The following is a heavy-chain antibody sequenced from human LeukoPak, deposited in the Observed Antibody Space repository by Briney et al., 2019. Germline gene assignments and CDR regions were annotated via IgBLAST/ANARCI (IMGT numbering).Heavy chain of an antibody. Sequence: GGSLRLSCAASGFTLSSYWMSWVRQAPGKGLEWVANIKQDGSEKYYVDSVKGRFTISRDNAKNSLYLQMNSLRAEDTAVYYCARDFLRGAPDYLDLWGQGTLVTVSS. CDR1: GFTLSSYW. CDR3: ARDFLRGAPDYLDL. J-gene: IGHJ4*02. CDR2: IKQDGSEK. D-gene: IGHD3-10*01. V-gene: IGHV3-7*01.